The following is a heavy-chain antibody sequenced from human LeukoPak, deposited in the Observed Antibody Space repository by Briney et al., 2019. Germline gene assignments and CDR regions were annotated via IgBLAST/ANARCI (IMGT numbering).Heavy chain of an antibody. CDR1: GGSFSGYY. D-gene: IGHD3-22*01. V-gene: IGHV4-34*01. CDR2: INHSGST. J-gene: IGHJ3*02. CDR3: ARGNYYDSSGYRSPAFDI. Sequence: PSETLSLTCAVYGGSFSGYYWSWIRQPPGKGLEWIGEINHSGSTNYNPSLKSRVTISVGTSKNQFSLRLSSVTAADTAVYYCARGNYYDSSGYRSPAFDIWGQGTMVTVSS.